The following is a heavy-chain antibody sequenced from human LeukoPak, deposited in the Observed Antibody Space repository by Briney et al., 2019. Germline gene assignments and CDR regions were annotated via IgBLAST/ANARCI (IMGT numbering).Heavy chain of an antibody. V-gene: IGHV4-34*01. CDR1: GGSFSGHY. Sequence: SSETLSLTCAVYGGSFSGHYWSWIRQPPGKGLEWIGEINHSGSTNYNPSLKSRVTISVDTSKNQFSLKLSSVTAPDTAVYYCAREIALSSGWYKYGMDVWGQGTTVTVSS. J-gene: IGHJ6*02. CDR3: AREIALSSGWYKYGMDV. D-gene: IGHD6-19*01. CDR2: INHSGST.